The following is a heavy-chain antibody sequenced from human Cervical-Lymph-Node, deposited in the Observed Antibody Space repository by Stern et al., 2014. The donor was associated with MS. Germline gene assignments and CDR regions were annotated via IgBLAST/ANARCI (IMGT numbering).Heavy chain of an antibody. J-gene: IGHJ4*02. D-gene: IGHD1-26*01. CDR1: WFPLSGYN. CDR2: ISYDGRNR. Sequence: QVPVVESGGGVVQPGRSLGLPWAAPWFPLSGYNMPRVRQAPRKGSEWVALISYDGRNRYYADSVKGRFTISRDKSKNTLYLQMNTLKTEDTAVFYCARSGSYFSPFDYWGQGTLVTVSS. CDR3: ARSGSYFSPFDY. V-gene: IGHV3-30*16.